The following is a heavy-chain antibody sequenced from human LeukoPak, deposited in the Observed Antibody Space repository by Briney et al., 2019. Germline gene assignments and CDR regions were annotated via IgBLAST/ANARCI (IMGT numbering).Heavy chain of an antibody. CDR1: GGSISSGSYY. J-gene: IGHJ5*02. CDR3: ARGPGGDDDNWFDP. V-gene: IGHV4-61*02. Sequence: PSETLSLTCTVSGGSISSGSYYWSWIRQPAGKGLEWIGRIYTSGSTNYNPSLKSRVTISVDTSKNQFSLKLSSVTAADTAVYYCARGPGGDDDNWFDPWGQGTLVTVSS. D-gene: IGHD1-14*01. CDR2: IYTSGST.